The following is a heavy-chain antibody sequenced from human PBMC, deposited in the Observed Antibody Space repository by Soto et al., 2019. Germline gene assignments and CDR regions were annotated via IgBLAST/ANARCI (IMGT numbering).Heavy chain of an antibody. D-gene: IGHD3-10*01. Sequence: SVKVSCKASGFTFTSSAVQWVRQARGQRLEWIVWIVVGSGNTNYAQKFQERVTITRDMSTSTAYMELSSLRSEDTAVYYCAAQSSTYYYGSGVYAFDIWGQGTMVTVSS. J-gene: IGHJ3*02. V-gene: IGHV1-58*01. CDR3: AAQSSTYYYGSGVYAFDI. CDR1: GFTFTSSA. CDR2: IVVGSGNT.